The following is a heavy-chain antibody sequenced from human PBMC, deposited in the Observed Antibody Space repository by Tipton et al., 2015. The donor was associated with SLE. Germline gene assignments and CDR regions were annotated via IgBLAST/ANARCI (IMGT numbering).Heavy chain of an antibody. D-gene: IGHD6-19*01. Sequence: LRLSCAVYGGSFSGCYWSWIRQPPGKGLEWIGEINHSGSTNYNPSLKSRVTISVDTSKNQFSLKLSSVTAADTAVYYCARRGGIIAVADYWGQGTLVTVSS. V-gene: IGHV4-34*01. CDR1: GGSFSGCY. CDR3: ARRGGIIAVADY. CDR2: INHSGST. J-gene: IGHJ4*02.